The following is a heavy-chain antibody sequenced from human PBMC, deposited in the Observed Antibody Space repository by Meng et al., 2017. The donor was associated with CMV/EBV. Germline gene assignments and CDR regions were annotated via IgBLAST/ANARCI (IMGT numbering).Heavy chain of an antibody. CDR1: GFTFSSYI. CDR3: ARDRYCSSTSCYTYYYYGMDV. V-gene: IGHV3-21*01. CDR2: ISSSSSYI. D-gene: IGHD2-2*02. J-gene: IGHJ6*02. Sequence: GESLKISCAASGFTFSSYIMNWVRQAPGKGLEWASSISSSSSYIYYADSVKGRFTISRDNAKNSLYLQMNSLRAEDTAVYYCARDRYCSSTSCYTYYYYGMDVWGQGTTVTVSS.